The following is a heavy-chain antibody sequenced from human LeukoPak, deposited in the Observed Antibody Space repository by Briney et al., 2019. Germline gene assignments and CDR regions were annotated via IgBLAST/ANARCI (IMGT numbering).Heavy chain of an antibody. CDR3: AGSDYYYDSSYYARGYCDY. Sequence: ASVKVSCKASGGTFSSYTISWVRQAPGQGLEWMGGIIPIFGTANYAQKFQGRVTITADKSTSTAYMELSSLRSEDTAVYYCAGSDYYYDSSYYARGYCDYWGQGTLVTVSS. CDR1: GGTFSSYT. J-gene: IGHJ4*02. V-gene: IGHV1-69*06. D-gene: IGHD3-22*01. CDR2: IIPIFGTA.